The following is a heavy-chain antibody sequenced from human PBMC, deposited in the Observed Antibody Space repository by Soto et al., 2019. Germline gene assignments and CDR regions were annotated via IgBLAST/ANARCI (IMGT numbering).Heavy chain of an antibody. CDR1: GFSFSTFW. D-gene: IGHD3-22*01. V-gene: IGHV3-74*01. CDR3: ARGLIGDLNDGFDI. Sequence: GGSLRLSCAASGFSFSTFWMHWVRQVPGKGLVWVSLINSYGSYTIYADSVKGRFTISRDNAKNTLYLQMNSLRAEDTAVYYCARGLIGDLNDGFDIWGQGTMVTVSS. J-gene: IGHJ3*02. CDR2: INSYGSYT.